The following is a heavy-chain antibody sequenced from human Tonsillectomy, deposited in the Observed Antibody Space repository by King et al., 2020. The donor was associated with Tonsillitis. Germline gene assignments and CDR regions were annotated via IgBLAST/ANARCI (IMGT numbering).Heavy chain of an antibody. CDR2: IYYSGST. Sequence: VQLQESGPGLVKPSETLSLTCTVSGGSISSYYWSWIRQPPGKGLEWIGYIYYSGSTNYNPSLKSRVTISVDTSKNQFSLQLSSVTAADTAVYYCARVSWDGIAVAGSYGRDVWGQGTTGTVSS. J-gene: IGHJ6*02. V-gene: IGHV4-59*01. CDR1: GGSISSYY. D-gene: IGHD6-19*01. CDR3: ARVSWDGIAVAGSYGRDV.